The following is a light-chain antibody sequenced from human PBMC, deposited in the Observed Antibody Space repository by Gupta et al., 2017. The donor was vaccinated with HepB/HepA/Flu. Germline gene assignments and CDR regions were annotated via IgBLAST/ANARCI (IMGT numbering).Light chain of an antibody. CDR3: QTWGTGIRV. J-gene: IGLJ7*01. V-gene: IGLV4-69*01. CDR1: SGHNSYA. CDR2: LNSDGSH. Sequence: QLVLTQSPSASASLGASVKLTCTLSSGHNSYAIAWHQQQPEKGPRYLMKLNSDGSHSKGDGIPDLVSGSSSGAARSLTISSLQSEDDSYYYCQTWGTGIRVFGGGTQMTVL.